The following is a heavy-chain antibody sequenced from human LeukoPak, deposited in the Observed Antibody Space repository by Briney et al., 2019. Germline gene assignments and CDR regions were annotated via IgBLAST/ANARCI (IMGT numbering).Heavy chain of an antibody. CDR2: ISWNSGSI. CDR1: GFTFDDYA. V-gene: IGHV3-9*01. Sequence: GGSLRLSCAASGFTFDDYAMHWVRQAPGKGLEWVSGISWNSGSIGYADSVKGRFTISKDNAKNSLYLQMNSLRAEDTALYYCAKDEWLGELLPYGMDVWGQGTTVTVSS. CDR3: AKDEWLGELLPYGMDV. J-gene: IGHJ6*02. D-gene: IGHD3-10*01.